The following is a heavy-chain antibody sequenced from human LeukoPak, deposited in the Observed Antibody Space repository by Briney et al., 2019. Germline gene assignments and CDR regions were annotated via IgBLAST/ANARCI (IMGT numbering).Heavy chain of an antibody. J-gene: IGHJ6*03. V-gene: IGHV4-34*01. CDR2: INHSGST. CDR1: GGSFSGYY. CDR3: ARHYYYYYMDV. Sequence: SETLSLTCAVYGGSFSGYYWSWIRQPPGKGLEWIGEINHSGSTNYNPSLKSRVTISVDTSKNQFSLKLSSVTAADTAVYYCARHYYYYYMDVWGKGTTVTVSS.